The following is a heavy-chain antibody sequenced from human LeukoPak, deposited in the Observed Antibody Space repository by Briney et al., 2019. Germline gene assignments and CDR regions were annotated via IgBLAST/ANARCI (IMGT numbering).Heavy chain of an antibody. V-gene: IGHV3-73*01. D-gene: IGHD1-26*01. J-gene: IGHJ5*02. Sequence: GGSLRLSCAASGFTFSDSSIHWVRHASGKGLEWIGLMEKELNGYATAYAASVRGRFTISRDDSQNTAYLQMDSLETEDTALYYCTRDSGTYNWLDPWGQGTLVTVSS. CDR1: GFTFSDSS. CDR2: MEKELNGYAT. CDR3: TRDSGTYNWLDP.